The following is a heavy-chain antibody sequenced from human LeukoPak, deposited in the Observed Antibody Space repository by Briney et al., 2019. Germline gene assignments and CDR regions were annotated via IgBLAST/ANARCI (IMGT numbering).Heavy chain of an antibody. CDR3: AKPGTGAGGADFDY. J-gene: IGHJ4*02. CDR1: GFTFSSYA. D-gene: IGHD7-27*01. CDR2: ISGSGGST. V-gene: IGHV3-23*01. Sequence: GGSLRLSCAASGFTFSSYAMSWVRQAPGKGLEWVSAISGSGGSTYYADSVKGRFTISRDNSKNTLYLQMNSLRPEDTAVYHCAKPGTGAGGADFDYWGQGTLVTVSS.